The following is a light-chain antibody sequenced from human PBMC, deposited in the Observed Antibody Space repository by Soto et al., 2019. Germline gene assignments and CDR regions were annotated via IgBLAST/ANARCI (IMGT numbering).Light chain of an antibody. CDR3: LQDYNYSWT. CDR1: QGIRND. V-gene: IGKV1-6*01. J-gene: IGKJ1*01. CDR2: AAS. Sequence: AIQMTQSPSSLSASVGDRVTITWRASQGIRNDLGWYQQKPGKAPKLLIYAASSLQSGVPSRFSGSGSVTDFTLTISSLQPEDFATYYCLQDYNYSWTFGQGTKVDIK.